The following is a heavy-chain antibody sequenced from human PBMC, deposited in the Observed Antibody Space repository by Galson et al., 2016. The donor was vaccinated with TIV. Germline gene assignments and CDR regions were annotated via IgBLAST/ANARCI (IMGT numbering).Heavy chain of an antibody. CDR2: IYYSGST. Sequence: ETLSLTCSVSGGSISSSSSWWGWIRQPPGKGLEWIGSIYYSGSTYSNPSLNSRVTTSVEPSKSQFSLKLMFVTAADTAVYYCAGHLGCSSTSCYGRGSFDYWGQGTLVTVTS. J-gene: IGHJ4*02. CDR3: AGHLGCSSTSCYGRGSFDY. V-gene: IGHV4-39*01. CDR1: GGSISSSSSW. D-gene: IGHD2-2*01.